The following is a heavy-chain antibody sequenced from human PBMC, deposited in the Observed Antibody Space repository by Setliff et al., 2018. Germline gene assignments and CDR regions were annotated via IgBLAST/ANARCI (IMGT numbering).Heavy chain of an antibody. V-gene: IGHV1-3*01. D-gene: IGHD3-22*01. J-gene: IGHJ4*02. CDR1: GYTFTNYA. CDR2: INAGNGDT. Sequence: ASVKVSCKASGYTFTNYAIHWVRQAPGQRLEWMGWINAGNGDTKYSQDFQGRVTITRDTSTSTAYMELTRLTTDDTAPYYCLRGQGPRTVVAIPFDHWGQGTLVTVSS. CDR3: LRGQGPRTVVAIPFDH.